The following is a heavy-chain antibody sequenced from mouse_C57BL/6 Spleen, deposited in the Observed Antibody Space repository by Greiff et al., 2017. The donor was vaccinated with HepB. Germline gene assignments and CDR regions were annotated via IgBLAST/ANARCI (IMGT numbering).Heavy chain of an antibody. Sequence: VQLQQSGPELVKPGASVKISCKASGYAFSSSWMNWVKQRPGKGLEWIGRIYPGDGDTNYNGKFKGKATLTADKSSSTAYMQLSSLTSEDSAVYFCAIWRDGYYYAMDYWGQGTSVTVSS. J-gene: IGHJ4*01. CDR2: IYPGDGDT. V-gene: IGHV1-82*01. CDR3: AIWRDGYYYAMDY. CDR1: GYAFSSSW. D-gene: IGHD2-3*01.